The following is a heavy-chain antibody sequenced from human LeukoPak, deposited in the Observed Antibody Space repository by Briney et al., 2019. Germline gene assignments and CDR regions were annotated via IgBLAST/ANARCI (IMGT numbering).Heavy chain of an antibody. D-gene: IGHD1-26*01. V-gene: IGHV3-53*01. Sequence: GGSLRLSCAASGYTVSDNYMTWVRQAPGKGLEWVSSIYSAGATHYAESVKGRFTISRDNSKNTLYLQMNSLRAEDMAVYYCARIEWERLGRAFDIWGQGTMVTVSS. CDR2: IYSAGAT. CDR1: GYTVSDNY. CDR3: ARIEWERLGRAFDI. J-gene: IGHJ3*02.